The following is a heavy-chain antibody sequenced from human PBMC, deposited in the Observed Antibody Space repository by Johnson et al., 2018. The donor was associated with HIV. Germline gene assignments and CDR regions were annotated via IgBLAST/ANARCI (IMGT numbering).Heavy chain of an antibody. CDR3: AKVDCGGDTCAGYDPFDL. J-gene: IGHJ3*01. V-gene: IGHV3-74*03. CDR1: GFAFRTYW. CDR2: IYNDGSRT. Sequence: GGLVQPGGSLRLSCAASGFAFRTYWMVWVRQVPGKRPVWVARIYNDGSRTTYADSVRGRFTISRDNAKYTVDLQMNSLRVEDTAVYYCAKVDCGGDTCAGYDPFDLWGQGTLVTVSS. D-gene: IGHD2-21*01.